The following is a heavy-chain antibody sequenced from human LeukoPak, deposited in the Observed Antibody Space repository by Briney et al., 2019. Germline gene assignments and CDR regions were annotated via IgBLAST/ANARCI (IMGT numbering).Heavy chain of an antibody. V-gene: IGHV1-8*01. Sequence: EASVKVSCKASGYTFTSYDINWVRQATGQGLEWMGWMNPNSGNTGYAQKFQGRVTMTRNTSTSTAYMELSSLRSEDTAVYYCAAAFGRWSAGTFDYWGQGTLVTVSS. CDR3: AAAFGRWSAGTFDY. CDR1: GYTFTSYD. D-gene: IGHD3-10*01. J-gene: IGHJ4*02. CDR2: MNPNSGNT.